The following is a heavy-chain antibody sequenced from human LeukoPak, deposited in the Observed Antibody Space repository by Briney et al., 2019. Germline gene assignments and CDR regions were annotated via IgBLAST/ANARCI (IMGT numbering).Heavy chain of an antibody. D-gene: IGHD5-18*01. V-gene: IGHV3-30*02. J-gene: IGHJ4*02. Sequence: GGSLRLSCVASGFTFSSRDWMTWVRQAPGKGLEWVAFIRYDGSNKYYADSVKGRFTISRDNSKNTLYLQMNSLRAEDTAVYYCAKDGNVDTAMVINYWGQGTLVTVSS. CDR1: GFTFSSRDW. CDR2: IRYDGSNK. CDR3: AKDGNVDTAMVINY.